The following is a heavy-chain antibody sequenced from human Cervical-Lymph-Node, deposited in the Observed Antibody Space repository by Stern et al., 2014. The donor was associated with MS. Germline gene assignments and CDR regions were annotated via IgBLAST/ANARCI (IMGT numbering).Heavy chain of an antibody. Sequence: QVQLVQSGAEVKKPGASVKIACKASGYNFSNFYIHWVRQVPGQGLEWMGIIYPSGERTSYARKFGGRLTMTGDTSTSTVNMELNSLTSADTAIYYCVRLRGYNLLTGYLDYWGQGTLVTVSS. CDR2: IYPSGERT. D-gene: IGHD3-9*01. CDR1: GYNFSNFY. J-gene: IGHJ4*02. V-gene: IGHV1-46*01. CDR3: VRLRGYNLLTGYLDY.